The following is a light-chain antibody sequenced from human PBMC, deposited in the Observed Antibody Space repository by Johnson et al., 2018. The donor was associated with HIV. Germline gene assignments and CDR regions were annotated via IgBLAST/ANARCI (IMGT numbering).Light chain of an antibody. J-gene: IGLJ1*01. CDR2: DNN. Sequence: QAVLTQPPSVSAAPGQTVTISCSGSSSNIGSNYVSWYQQVPGTAPKLLIYDNNKRPSGIPDRFSGSKSGTSATLGITGLQTGDAADYYCATWDSSLGADVFGTGTKVTVL. CDR1: SSNIGSNY. CDR3: ATWDSSLGADV. V-gene: IGLV1-51*01.